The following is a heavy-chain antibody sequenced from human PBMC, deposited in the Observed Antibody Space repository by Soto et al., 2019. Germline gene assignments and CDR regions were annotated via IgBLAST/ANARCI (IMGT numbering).Heavy chain of an antibody. CDR2: ISAYNGNT. V-gene: IGHV1-18*04. J-gene: IGHJ6*02. D-gene: IGHD3-9*01. CDR1: GSTFTSYG. Sequence: QVQLVQSGAEVKKPGASVKVSCKAPGSTFTSYGTSWVRQAPGQGLEWMGWISAYNGNTKYEQKLKGRVTMTKHTSTSTAYMELGSLRSDDTAGYYCAGDMYYDILTGYYRGDYYNGMDVWGQGTTVTVSS. CDR3: AGDMYYDILTGYYRGDYYNGMDV.